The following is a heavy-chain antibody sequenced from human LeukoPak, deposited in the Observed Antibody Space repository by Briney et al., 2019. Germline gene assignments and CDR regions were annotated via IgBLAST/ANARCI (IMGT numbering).Heavy chain of an antibody. CDR2: IWYDGSNK. CDR3: AARSYYYDSSGYFSPYGPPDY. Sequence: GRSLRLSCAASGFTFSSYGMHWVRQAPGKGLEWVAVIWYDGSNKYYADSVKGRFTISRDNSKNTLYLQMNSLRAEDTAVYYCAARSYYYDSSGYFSPYGPPDYWGQGTLVTVSS. J-gene: IGHJ4*02. CDR1: GFTFSSYG. D-gene: IGHD3-22*01. V-gene: IGHV3-33*01.